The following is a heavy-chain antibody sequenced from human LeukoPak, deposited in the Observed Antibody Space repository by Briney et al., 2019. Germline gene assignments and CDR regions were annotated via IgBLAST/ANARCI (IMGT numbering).Heavy chain of an antibody. J-gene: IGHJ4*02. D-gene: IGHD3-22*01. CDR2: INTNTGNP. CDR3: ARDPNHYYDSSGYYGDY. V-gene: IGHV7-4-1*02. CDR1: GYTFTNFA. Sequence: GASVKVSCKASGYTFTNFAMNWVRQALGQGLEWMGWINTNTGNPTYAQGFTGRFVFSLDTSVSTAYLQISSLKAEDTAVYYCARDPNHYYDSSGYYGDYWGQGTLVTVSS.